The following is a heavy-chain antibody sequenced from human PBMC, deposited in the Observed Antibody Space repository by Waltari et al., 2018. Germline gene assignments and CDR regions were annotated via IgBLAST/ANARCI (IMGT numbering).Heavy chain of an antibody. CDR2: IYWNDDK. J-gene: IGHJ4*02. CDR3: AHIPSSWNFDY. Sequence: QITLKESGPTLVKPTQTLTLTCTFSGFSLSTSGVGVGWIRQPPGKALEWLAPIYWNDDKRYSPSLKSRLTITKDTSKNQVVLTMTNMDPVDTATYYCAHIPSSWNFDYWGQGTLVTVSS. CDR1: GFSLSTSGVG. V-gene: IGHV2-5*01. D-gene: IGHD2-15*01.